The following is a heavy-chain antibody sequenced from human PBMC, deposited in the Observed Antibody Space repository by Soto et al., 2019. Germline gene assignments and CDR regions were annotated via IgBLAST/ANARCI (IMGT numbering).Heavy chain of an antibody. D-gene: IGHD6-13*01. V-gene: IGHV3-15*07. CDR1: GFTFSNAW. CDR3: TTVESSPNYYYGMDV. J-gene: IGHJ6*02. Sequence: GGSLRLSCAASGFTFSNAWMNWVRQAPGKGLEWVGRIKSKNDGGTTDYAAPVKGRFTISRDDSKNTIYLQMNSLKTEDTAVYYCTTVESSPNYYYGMDVWGQGTTVTVSS. CDR2: IKSKNDGGTT.